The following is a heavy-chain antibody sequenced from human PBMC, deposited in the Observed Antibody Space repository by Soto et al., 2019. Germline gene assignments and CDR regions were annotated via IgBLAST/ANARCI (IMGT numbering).Heavy chain of an antibody. Sequence: QVQLVESGGGVVQPGRSLRLSCAASGFTFSNYAVHWVRQAPGKGLEWVAVISYDGGTKNYADSVKGRFTISRDNSRNTLYLQMNSLRVEDTAVYYCARKFPYDSGTYLFDLDYWGQGTLVTVSS. J-gene: IGHJ4*02. CDR2: ISYDGGTK. V-gene: IGHV3-30-3*01. CDR3: ARKFPYDSGTYLFDLDY. CDR1: GFTFSNYA. D-gene: IGHD3-10*01.